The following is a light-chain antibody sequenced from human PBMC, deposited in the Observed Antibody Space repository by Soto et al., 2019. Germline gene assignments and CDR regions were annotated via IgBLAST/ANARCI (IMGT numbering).Light chain of an antibody. CDR2: AAS. Sequence: DMQMTQSPSSLSASVGGRVTITCRARQGIDNSLAWYQQKPGKGPKLLIYAASSLQSEVPSRFSGSVSGSDFTLAISSLHPEDVATYYCQKYNIAPRTFGQGTKAEIK. J-gene: IGKJ1*01. CDR1: QGIDNS. V-gene: IGKV1-27*01. CDR3: QKYNIAPRT.